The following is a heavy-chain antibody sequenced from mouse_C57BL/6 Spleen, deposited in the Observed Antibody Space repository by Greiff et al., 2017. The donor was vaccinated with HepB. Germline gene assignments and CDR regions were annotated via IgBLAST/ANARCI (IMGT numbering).Heavy chain of an antibody. Sequence: VQLQQSVAELVRPGASVKLSCTASGFNIKNTYMHWVKQRPEQGLEWIGRNDPANGNTKYAPKVQGKATITADTATNTAYLQLSSLTSEDTAIYYCTIYYDYDEGYWGQGTTLTVAS. J-gene: IGHJ2*01. CDR3: TIYYDYDEGY. CDR2: NDPANGNT. CDR1: GFNIKNTY. D-gene: IGHD2-4*01. V-gene: IGHV14-3*01.